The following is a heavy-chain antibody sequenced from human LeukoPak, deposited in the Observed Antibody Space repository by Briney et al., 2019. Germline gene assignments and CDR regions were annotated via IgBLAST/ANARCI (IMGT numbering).Heavy chain of an antibody. J-gene: IGHJ4*02. CDR3: ARIAAAIDY. CDR2: ISSGSSTI. V-gene: IGHV3-48*04. D-gene: IGHD6-13*01. CDR1: GFTFSSYS. Sequence: GGSLRLSCAASGFTFSSYSMNWVRQAPGKGLEWVSYISSGSSTIYYADSVKGRFTISRDNAKNSLYLQMNSLRAEDTAVYYCARIAAAIDYWGQGTLVTVSS.